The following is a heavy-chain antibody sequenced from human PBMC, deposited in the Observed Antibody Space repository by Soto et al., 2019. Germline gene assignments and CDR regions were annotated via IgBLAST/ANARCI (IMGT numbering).Heavy chain of an antibody. J-gene: IGHJ6*02. D-gene: IGHD2-2*02. Sequence: QVQLVQSGAEVKKPGSSVKVSCKAPGGTFSSYAISWVRQAPGQGLEWMGGIIPIFRTAKYAQKFQGRVTITADESTSSGYMEMSRLRFEETAVYYCAKSQGGSISFDTQYNYYDGMDVWGQGTTASVS. V-gene: IGHV1-69*01. CDR3: AKSQGGSISFDTQYNYYDGMDV. CDR2: IIPIFRTA. CDR1: GGTFSSYA.